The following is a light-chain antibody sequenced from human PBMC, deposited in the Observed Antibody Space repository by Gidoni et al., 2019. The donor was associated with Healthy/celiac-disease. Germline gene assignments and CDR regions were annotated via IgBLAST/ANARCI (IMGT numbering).Light chain of an antibody. CDR1: QSVSSY. J-gene: IGKJ5*01. Sequence: EIWLPQSPATLSLSPGEKATLSCRASQSVSSYLAWYQQKPGQAPRLLIYDASNRATGIPARFSGSGSGTDFTLTISSLEPEDFAVYYCQQRSNWPITFGQGTRLEIK. CDR3: QQRSNWPIT. V-gene: IGKV3-11*01. CDR2: DAS.